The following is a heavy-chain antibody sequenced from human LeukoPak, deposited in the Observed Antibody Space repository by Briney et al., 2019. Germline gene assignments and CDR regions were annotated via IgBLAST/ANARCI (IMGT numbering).Heavy chain of an antibody. CDR2: IKPNSGDT. J-gene: IGHJ4*02. CDR3: ASLAVAGYLDY. V-gene: IGHV1-2*02. CDR1: GYTFSGYY. Sequence: ASVKVSCKASGYTFSGYYMHWVRQAPGQGLEWMGWIKPNSGDTKYAQKFQGRVTMTRDTSISTAYMELSRLRSDDTAVYYCASLAVAGYLDYWGQGTLVTVSS. D-gene: IGHD6-19*01.